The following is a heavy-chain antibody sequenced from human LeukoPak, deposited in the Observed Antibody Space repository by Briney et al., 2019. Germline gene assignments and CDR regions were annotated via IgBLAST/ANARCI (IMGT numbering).Heavy chain of an antibody. J-gene: IGHJ4*02. CDR3: AKDRSAISGSTKFFDY. CDR2: ISGSGGST. D-gene: IGHD3-10*01. Sequence: GGSLGLSCAAAGFTFSSYSMNWVRQAPGKGLEWVSAISGSGGSTYYADSVKGRFTISRDNSKNTLYLQMNSLRAEDTAVYYCAKDRSAISGSTKFFDYWGQGTLVTVSS. V-gene: IGHV3-23*01. CDR1: GFTFSSYS.